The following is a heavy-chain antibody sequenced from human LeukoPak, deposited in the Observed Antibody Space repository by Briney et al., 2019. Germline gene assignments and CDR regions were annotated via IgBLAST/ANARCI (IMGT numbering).Heavy chain of an antibody. D-gene: IGHD2-2*01. V-gene: IGHV3-48*03. CDR2: ISSSGSTI. CDR3: ARDCSSTSCLKHYYYYYGMDV. CDR1: GFTFSSSE. J-gene: IGHJ6*02. Sequence: PGGSLRLSCAASGFTFSSSEMNWVRQAPGKGLEWISYISSSGSTIYYADSVKGRFTISRDNAKNSLYLQMNSLRAEDTAVYYCARDCSSTSCLKHYYYYYGMDVWGQGTTVTVSS.